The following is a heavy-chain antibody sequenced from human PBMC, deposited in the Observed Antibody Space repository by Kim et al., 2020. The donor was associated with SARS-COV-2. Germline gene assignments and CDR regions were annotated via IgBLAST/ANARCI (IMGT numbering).Heavy chain of an antibody. V-gene: IGHV4-39*01. CDR1: SGSISSNSYY. Sequence: SETLSLTCTVSSGSISSNSYYWGWNRQPPGKGLEWIVSIYYRGSTNSNLSLGIRVTISADTSKNPFSLKLLTVAAADTALYYCSSRRRSGCDCYWGQG. CDR2: IYYRGST. D-gene: IGHD5-12*01. CDR3: SSRRRSGCDCY. J-gene: IGHJ4*02.